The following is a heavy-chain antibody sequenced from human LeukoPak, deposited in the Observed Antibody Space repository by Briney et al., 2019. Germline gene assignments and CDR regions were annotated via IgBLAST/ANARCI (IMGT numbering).Heavy chain of an antibody. CDR3: ARGVAAAGTFDY. D-gene: IGHD6-13*01. V-gene: IGHV3-64*01. J-gene: IGHJ4*02. CDR2: ISSNGGST. Sequence: GGSLRLSCAASGFTFSSYAMHWVRQAPGKGLEYVSAISSNGGSTYYANSVKGRFTISRDNSKNTLYLQVGSLRAEDMAVYYCARGVAAAGTFDYWGQGTLVTVSS. CDR1: GFTFSSYA.